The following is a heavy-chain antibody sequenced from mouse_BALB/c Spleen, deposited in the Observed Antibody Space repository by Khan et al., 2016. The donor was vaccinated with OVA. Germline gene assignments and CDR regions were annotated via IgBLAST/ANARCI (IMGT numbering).Heavy chain of an antibody. J-gene: IGHJ3*01. CDR1: GDSITSGY. CDR3: ACELRGLAY. V-gene: IGHV3-8*02. Sequence: EVQLQESGPSLVKPSQTLSLTCSVTGDSITSGYWNWIRKFPGNKLEYMGYISYSGNSYYNPSLKSRISVTRDTSKTQYYLQLNSVITEDTATYYCACELRGLAYWGQGTLVTVSA. D-gene: IGHD1-1*01. CDR2: ISYSGNS.